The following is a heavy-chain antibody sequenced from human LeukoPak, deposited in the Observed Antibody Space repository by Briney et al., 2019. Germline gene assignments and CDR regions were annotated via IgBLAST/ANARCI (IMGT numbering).Heavy chain of an antibody. J-gene: IGHJ4*02. CDR2: ISAYNGNT. V-gene: IGHV1-18*01. CDR1: GYTFTSYG. D-gene: IGHD3-22*01. Sequence: ASVKVSCKASGYTFTSYGFSWVRQAPGQGLEWMGWISAYNGNTNYAQKLQGRVTMTRNTSISTAYMELSSLRSEDTAVYYCARGYYDSSGYYYYYWGQGTLVTVSS. CDR3: ARGYYDSSGYYYYY.